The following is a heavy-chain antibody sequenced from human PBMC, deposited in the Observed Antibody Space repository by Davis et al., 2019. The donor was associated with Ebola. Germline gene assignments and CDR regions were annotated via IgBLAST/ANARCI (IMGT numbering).Heavy chain of an antibody. V-gene: IGHV3-7*03. CDR2: IKQDGSEK. D-gene: IGHD1-26*01. Sequence: GGSLRLSCAASGFTFSSYSMNWVRQAPGKGLEWVANIKQDGSEKYYVDSVKGRFTISRDNAKNSLYLQMNSLRAEDTAVYYCNSGTTYAFDIWGQGTMVTVSS. CDR1: GFTFSSYS. CDR3: NSGTTYAFDI. J-gene: IGHJ3*02.